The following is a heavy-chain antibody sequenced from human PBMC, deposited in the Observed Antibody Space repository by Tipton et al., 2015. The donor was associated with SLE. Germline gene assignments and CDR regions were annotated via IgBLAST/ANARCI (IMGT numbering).Heavy chain of an antibody. J-gene: IGHJ3*02. D-gene: IGHD3-9*01. CDR2: IYIFGST. CDR1: GGSITSGTYY. CDR3: ARFDFLTGNSI. Sequence: TLSLTCTVSGGSITSGTYYWSWIRQPAGKGLEWIGRIYIFGSTNYNPSLKSRVTISGDTSKNQFSLRLGSVTAADTAVYYCARFDFLTGNSIWGQGTMVTVSS. V-gene: IGHV4-61*02.